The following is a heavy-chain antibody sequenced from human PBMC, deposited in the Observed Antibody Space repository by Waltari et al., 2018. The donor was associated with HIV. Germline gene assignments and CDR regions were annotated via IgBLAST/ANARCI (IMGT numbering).Heavy chain of an antibody. V-gene: IGHV4-59*01. J-gene: IGHJ4*02. CDR2: IYYSGST. CDR1: GDSTRSYD. Sequence: QVQLQVSGPGVVKPSEPLSLTCTGAGDSTRSYDCSCIRQTPGKGLEWIGYIYYSGSTNYNPSLKSRVTISVDTSKNQFSLKLSSVTAADTAVYYCARVGRDGYNYSYYFDYWGQGTLVTVSS. D-gene: IGHD5-12*01. CDR3: ARVGRDGYNYSYYFDY.